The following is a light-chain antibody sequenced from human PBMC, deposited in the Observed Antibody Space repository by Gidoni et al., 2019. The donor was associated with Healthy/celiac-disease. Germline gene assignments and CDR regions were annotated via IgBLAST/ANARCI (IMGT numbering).Light chain of an antibody. CDR1: QSVSSSY. Sequence: EIVLTQSPGTLSLSPGERATLSCRASQSVSSSYLAWYQQKPGQAPRPLIYGASSRATGIPDRFSGSGSGTDFTRTISRLEPEDFAVYYCQQYGSSPYTFGQXTKLEIK. CDR3: QQYGSSPYT. J-gene: IGKJ2*01. CDR2: GAS. V-gene: IGKV3-20*01.